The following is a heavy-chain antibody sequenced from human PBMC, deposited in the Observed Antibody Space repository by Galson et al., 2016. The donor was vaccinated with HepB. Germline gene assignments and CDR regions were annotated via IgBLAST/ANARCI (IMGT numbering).Heavy chain of an antibody. Sequence: SETLSLTCGVHGWSFNAYYWSWIRQPPGKGLEWIGEVNHSGNTKYNPSLKSRVTISVDTSKNQFSLNLTSMTAADPAVYYRAGVVAATNWCDPWGQGTLVTVSS. D-gene: IGHD2-15*01. CDR2: VNHSGNT. J-gene: IGHJ5*02. CDR3: AGVVAATNWCDP. V-gene: IGHV4-34*01. CDR1: GWSFNAYY.